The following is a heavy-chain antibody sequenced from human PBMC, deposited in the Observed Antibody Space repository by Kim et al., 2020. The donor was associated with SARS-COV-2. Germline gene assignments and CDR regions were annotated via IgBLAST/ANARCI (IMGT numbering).Heavy chain of an antibody. CDR1: GGSISSSSYY. CDR2: IYYSGST. CDR3: ARLNQYARDAFDI. V-gene: IGHV4-39*01. Sequence: SETLSLTCTVSGGSISSSSYYWGWIRQPPGKGLEWIGSIYYSGSTYYNPSLKSRVTISVDTSKNQFSLKLSSVTAADTAVYYCARLNQYARDAFDIWGQGTMVTVSS. J-gene: IGHJ3*02. D-gene: IGHD2-2*01.